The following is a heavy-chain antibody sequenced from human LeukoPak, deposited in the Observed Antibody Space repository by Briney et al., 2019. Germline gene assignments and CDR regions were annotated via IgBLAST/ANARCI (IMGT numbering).Heavy chain of an antibody. V-gene: IGHV1-8*01. D-gene: IGHD2-15*01. CDR3: ARGGVCSGGSCYWDN. J-gene: IGHJ4*02. CDR1: GYTFTSYD. CDR2: MNPNSGST. Sequence: ASVKVSCKASGYTFTSYDINWVRQATGQGLEWMGWMNPNSGSTGYTQKFQGRVTMTRNTSISTAYMELSSLKSDDTAVYYCARGGVCSGGSCYWDNWGQGTLVTVSS.